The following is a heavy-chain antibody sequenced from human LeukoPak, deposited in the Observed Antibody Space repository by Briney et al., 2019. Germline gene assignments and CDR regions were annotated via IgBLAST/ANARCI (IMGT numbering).Heavy chain of an antibody. CDR2: ISWNSGSI. J-gene: IGHJ6*01. V-gene: IGHV3-9*01. CDR3: AKDREASGSYYSYYYYYGRYV. Sequence: GGSLRPACAASGFIFDDYAMDWVRQAPGRGLGWVSGISWNSGSIGYADTVKGRFTISSDDAKDSLYLQMNSLRAEDTALYDYAKDREASGSYYSYYYYYGRYVCGQGTTVTVSS. CDR1: GFIFDDYA. D-gene: IGHD3-10*01.